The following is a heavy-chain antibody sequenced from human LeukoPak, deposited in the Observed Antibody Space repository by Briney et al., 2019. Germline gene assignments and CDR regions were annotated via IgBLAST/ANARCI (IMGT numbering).Heavy chain of an antibody. V-gene: IGHV4-59*12. CDR3: ARERSLYCSSTSCYHSGMDV. J-gene: IGHJ6*02. Sequence: SETLSLTCTVSGGSISSYYWSWIRQPPGKGLEWIGYIYYSGSTNYNPSLKSRVTMSVDTSKNQFSLKLSSVTAADTAVYYCARERSLYCSSTSCYHSGMDVWGQGTTVTVSS. CDR2: IYYSGST. CDR1: GGSISSYY. D-gene: IGHD2-2*01.